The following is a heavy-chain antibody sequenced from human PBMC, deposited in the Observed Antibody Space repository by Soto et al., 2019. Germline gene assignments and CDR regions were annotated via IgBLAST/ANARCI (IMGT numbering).Heavy chain of an antibody. V-gene: IGHV1-2*04. Sequence: ASVKVSCKASGYTFTGYYMHWVRQAPGQGLEWMGWINPNSGGTNYAQKIQGWVTMTRDTSISTAYMELSRLRSDDTAVYYCARELGSGDAFDIWGQGTMVTVSS. CDR2: INPNSGGT. D-gene: IGHD6-19*01. CDR1: GYTFTGYY. J-gene: IGHJ3*02. CDR3: ARELGSGDAFDI.